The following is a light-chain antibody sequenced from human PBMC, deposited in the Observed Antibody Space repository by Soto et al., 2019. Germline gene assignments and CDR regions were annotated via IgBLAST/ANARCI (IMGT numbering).Light chain of an antibody. CDR2: AAS. J-gene: IGKJ1*01. CDR3: QQYSNWPRT. CDR1: QSLDSY. V-gene: IGKV3-15*01. Sequence: EILMTQSPATLSVSPGERATLSCRASQSLDSYLAWYQQKPGQAPRLLIYAASTRATGIPARFSGSGSGTEFTLTISSLQSEDFAVYYCQQYSNWPRTFGQGTKVDIK.